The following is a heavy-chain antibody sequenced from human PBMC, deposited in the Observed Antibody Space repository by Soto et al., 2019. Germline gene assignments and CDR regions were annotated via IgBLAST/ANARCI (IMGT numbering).Heavy chain of an antibody. CDR2: IYHSGST. D-gene: IGHD3-3*01. CDR1: GGSISSYY. J-gene: IGHJ1*01. V-gene: IGHV4-59*01. Sequence: QVQLQESGPGLVKPSETLSLTCTVSGGSISSYYWNWIRQPPGKGLEWIGYIYHSGSTNYNPSLKSRVTISVDTSKNQFSPKLNSVTAADTAVYYCARGPGWSDEYFQDWGQGTMITVSS. CDR3: ARGPGWSDEYFQD.